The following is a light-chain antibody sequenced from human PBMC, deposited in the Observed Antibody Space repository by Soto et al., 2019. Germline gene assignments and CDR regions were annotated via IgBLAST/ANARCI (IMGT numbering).Light chain of an antibody. CDR3: YSYAGDNLFV. V-gene: IGLV2-23*01. J-gene: IGLJ3*02. Sequence: QSVLTQPASVSGSPGQSITISCTGTSSDVGGYSFVSWYQQHPGKAPKPIFYEATKRPSGVSPRFSASKSGNTASLTISGLQTEDEADYYCYSYAGDNLFVFGGGTKVTVL. CDR2: EAT. CDR1: SSDVGGYSF.